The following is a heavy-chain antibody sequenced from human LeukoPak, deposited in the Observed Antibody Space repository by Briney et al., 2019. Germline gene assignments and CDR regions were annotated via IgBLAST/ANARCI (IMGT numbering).Heavy chain of an antibody. J-gene: IGHJ4*02. V-gene: IGHV4-39*07. CDR3: ARGDFWSGYYLFDY. Sequence: SETLSLTCTVSGGSISSSSYYWGWIRQPPGKGLEWIGSIYYSGSTYYNPSLKSRVTISVDTSKNQFSLKLSSVTAADTAVYYCARGDFWSGYYLFDYWGQGTLVTVSS. CDR1: GGSISSSSYY. CDR2: IYYSGST. D-gene: IGHD3-3*01.